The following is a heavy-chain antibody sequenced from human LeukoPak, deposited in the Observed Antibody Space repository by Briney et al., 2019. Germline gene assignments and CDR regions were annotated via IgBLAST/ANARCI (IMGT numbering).Heavy chain of an antibody. CDR2: IYYSGST. V-gene: IGHV4-59*01. CDR3: ARAGYSGSDFSV. J-gene: IGHJ6*04. Sequence: GSLRLSCAASGFSFSNYGMNWIRQPPGKGLEWIGYIYYSGSTNYNPSLKSRVTISVDTSKNQFSLKLSSVTATDTAVYYCARAGYSGSDFSVWGKGSTVTVSS. D-gene: IGHD5-12*01. CDR1: GFSFSNYG.